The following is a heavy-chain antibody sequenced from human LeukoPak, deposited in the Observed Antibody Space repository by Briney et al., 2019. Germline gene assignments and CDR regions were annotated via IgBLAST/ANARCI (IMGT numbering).Heavy chain of an antibody. CDR3: ARGRSYYGSGSYARFDY. D-gene: IGHD3-10*01. CDR2: INHSGST. Sequence: SETLSLTCAVYGGSFSGYYWSWIRQPPGKGLEWIGEINHSGSTNYNPSLKSRVTISVDTSKNQFSLKLSSVTAADTAVYYCARGRSYYGSGSYARFDYWGQGTLVTVSS. V-gene: IGHV4-34*01. CDR1: GGSFSGYY. J-gene: IGHJ4*02.